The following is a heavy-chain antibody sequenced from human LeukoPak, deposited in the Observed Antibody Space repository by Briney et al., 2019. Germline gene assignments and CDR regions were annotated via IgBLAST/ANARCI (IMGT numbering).Heavy chain of an antibody. Sequence: NTSQTLSLTCTVSGGSISSGDYYWSWIRQPPGKGLEWIGYIYYSGSTYYNPSLKSRVTISVDTSKNHFSLKLSSVTAADTAVYYCARGGGENYYYYMDVWGKGTTVTVSS. CDR1: GGSISSGDYY. D-gene: IGHD2-21*01. V-gene: IGHV4-30-4*08. CDR3: ARGGGENYYYYMDV. J-gene: IGHJ6*03. CDR2: IYYSGST.